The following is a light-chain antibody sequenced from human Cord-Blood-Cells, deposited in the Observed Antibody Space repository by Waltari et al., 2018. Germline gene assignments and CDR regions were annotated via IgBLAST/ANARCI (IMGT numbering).Light chain of an antibody. CDR3: SSYAGSIYVV. CDR2: EVS. Sequence: QSALTQPPSASGSPGQSVTISCPGTSSDVGGYNYVSWYQHHPGKAPKLMIYEVSKRPSGFPDRFSGSKSGNPASLTVSGLQAEDEADYYCSSYAGSIYVVFGGGTKLTVL. V-gene: IGLV2-8*01. J-gene: IGLJ2*01. CDR1: SSDVGGYNY.